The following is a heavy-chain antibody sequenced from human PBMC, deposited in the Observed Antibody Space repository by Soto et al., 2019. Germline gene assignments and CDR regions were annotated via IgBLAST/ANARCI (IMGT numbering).Heavy chain of an antibody. D-gene: IGHD3-16*02. Sequence: EVQLVESGGGLVQPGGSLKVSCAASGFTFSDSTIHWVRQASGKGLEWVGRIRSKANNYATAYAASVKGRFTISRDDSKNTAYLQINSLKIEDTAVYYCTSGLAELSLRGDDYWGQGTLVTVSS. CDR1: GFTFSDST. V-gene: IGHV3-73*01. CDR3: TSGLAELSLRGDDY. J-gene: IGHJ4*02. CDR2: IRSKANNYAT.